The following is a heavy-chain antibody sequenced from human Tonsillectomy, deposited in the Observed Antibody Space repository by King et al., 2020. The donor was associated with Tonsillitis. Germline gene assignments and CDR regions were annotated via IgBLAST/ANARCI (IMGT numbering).Heavy chain of an antibody. CDR2: IRSKTNSYAT. CDR3: TRPEADY. J-gene: IGHJ4*02. V-gene: IGHV3-73*01. CDR1: GFTFSGSA. Sequence: EVQLVESGGGLVQPGGSLKLSCAASGFTFSGSAMHWVRQASGKGLEWVGRIRSKTNSYATAYAASVKGRFTISRDDSKNTAYLQMNSLRTEDTAVYYCTRPEADYWGQETLVTVSS.